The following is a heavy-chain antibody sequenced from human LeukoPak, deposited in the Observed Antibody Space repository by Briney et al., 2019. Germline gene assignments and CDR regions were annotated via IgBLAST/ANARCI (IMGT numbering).Heavy chain of an antibody. Sequence: SQTLSLTCAVSGGSLSDNKFYWGWIRQSPGKGLQWIGSIYYSGTTYYNPSLQSRVIVSVDTSNNQFSLRLDSVTAADTAVYYCARGTYGDCPYYWGQGTLVTVSS. V-gene: IGHV4-39*01. CDR3: ARGTYGDCPYY. CDR2: IYYSGTT. D-gene: IGHD4-17*01. J-gene: IGHJ4*02. CDR1: GGSLSDNKFY.